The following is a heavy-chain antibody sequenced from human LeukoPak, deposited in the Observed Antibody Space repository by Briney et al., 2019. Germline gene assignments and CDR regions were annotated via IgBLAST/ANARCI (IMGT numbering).Heavy chain of an antibody. D-gene: IGHD3-10*01. J-gene: IGHJ4*02. V-gene: IGHV3-30*18. Sequence: PGRSQRLSCTASGFTFGYYGMHWVRQAPGKGLEWVAVILYDGSNKYYGDSVKGRFTISRDISKHTVYLQMNSLRAEDTAVYYCAKDLNYGSGTYYLTDSWGQGTLVTVSS. CDR2: ILYDGSNK. CDR3: AKDLNYGSGTYYLTDS. CDR1: GFTFGYYG.